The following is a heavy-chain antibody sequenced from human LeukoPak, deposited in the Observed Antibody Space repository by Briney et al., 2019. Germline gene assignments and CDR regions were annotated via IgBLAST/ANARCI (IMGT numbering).Heavy chain of an antibody. CDR2: MYSDNNI. CDR1: GFVVSSNY. CDR3: ARDLGEWERLDY. Sequence: GGSLRFSCAASGFVVSSNYLAWVRQAPGEGLEWVSFMYSDNNIYYADSVKGRFTISRDNSKNTLYLQMNSLRAEDTAVYYCARDLGEWERLDYWGQGTLVTVPS. J-gene: IGHJ4*01. V-gene: IGHV3-53*05. D-gene: IGHD1-26*01.